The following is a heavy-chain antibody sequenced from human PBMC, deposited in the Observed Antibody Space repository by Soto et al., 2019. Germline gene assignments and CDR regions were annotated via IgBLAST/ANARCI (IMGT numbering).Heavy chain of an antibody. CDR2: ISGSGGST. V-gene: IGHV3-23*01. CDR1: GFTFSSYA. D-gene: IGHD3-22*01. J-gene: IGHJ4*02. CDR3: ANYYYDSSGIYYFDY. Sequence: LRLSCAASGFTFSSYAMSWVRQAPGKGLEWVSAISGSGGSTYYADSVKGRFTISRDNSKNTLYLQMNSLRAEDTAVYYCANYYYDSSGIYYFDYWGQGTLVTVSS.